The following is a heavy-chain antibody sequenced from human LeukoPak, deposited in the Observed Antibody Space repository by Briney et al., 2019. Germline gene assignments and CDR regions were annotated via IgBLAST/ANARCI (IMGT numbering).Heavy chain of an antibody. Sequence: GESLKISCMGSGYSFTNYWIAWVRQMPGKGLEWMGIIYPGDSDTTYSPPFEGQVTVSADKSISTAYLQWSSLKASDTAVYYCTKGVSGTYFGMDVWGQGTTVTVSS. CDR3: TKGVSGTYFGMDV. J-gene: IGHJ6*02. CDR1: GYSFTNYW. V-gene: IGHV5-51*01. D-gene: IGHD3-10*01. CDR2: IYPGDSDT.